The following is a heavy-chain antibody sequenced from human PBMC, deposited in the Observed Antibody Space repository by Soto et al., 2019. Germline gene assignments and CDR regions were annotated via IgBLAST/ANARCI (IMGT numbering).Heavy chain of an antibody. CDR3: ARVIGGSYGAFDY. J-gene: IGHJ4*02. Sequence: QVQLVESGGGVVQPGRSLRLSCAASGFTFSSYGMHWVRQAPGKGLEWVAVIWYDGSNKYYADSVKGRFTISRDNSKNTLYLQMNSLRAEDTAVYYCARVIGGSYGAFDYWGQGTLVTVSS. CDR2: IWYDGSNK. V-gene: IGHV3-33*01. D-gene: IGHD1-26*01. CDR1: GFTFSSYG.